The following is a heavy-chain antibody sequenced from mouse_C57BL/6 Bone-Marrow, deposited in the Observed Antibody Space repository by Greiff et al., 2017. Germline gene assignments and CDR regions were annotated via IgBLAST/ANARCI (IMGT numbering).Heavy chain of an antibody. J-gene: IGHJ4*01. D-gene: IGHD1-1*01. CDR3: ARGTTVVARYAMDY. Sequence: QVQLQQPGAELVRPGSSVKLSCKASGYTFTSYWMDWVKQRPGQGLEWIGNIYPSDSETHYYQQLQDKATLTVDKSSSTAYMQLRSLTSEDSAVYYCARGTTVVARYAMDYWGQGTSVTVSS. CDR1: GYTFTSYW. CDR2: IYPSDSET. V-gene: IGHV1-61*01.